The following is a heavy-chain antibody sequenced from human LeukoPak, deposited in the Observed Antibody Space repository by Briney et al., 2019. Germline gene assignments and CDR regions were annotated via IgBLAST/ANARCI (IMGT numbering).Heavy chain of an antibody. V-gene: IGHV4-39*01. CDR1: GGSISSSSYY. J-gene: IGHJ4*02. CDR2: IYYSGST. CDR3: ARQQLYCSGGSCYFVDKPYYFDY. D-gene: IGHD2-15*01. Sequence: SETLSLTCTISGGSISSSSYYWGWIRQPPGKGLEWIGSIYYSGSTYYNPSLKSRVTISVDTSKNQFSLKLSSVTAADTSVYYCARQQLYCSGGSCYFVDKPYYFDYWGQGILVTVSS.